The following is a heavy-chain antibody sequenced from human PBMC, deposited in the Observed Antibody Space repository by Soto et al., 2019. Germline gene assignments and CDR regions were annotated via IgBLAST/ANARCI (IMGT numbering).Heavy chain of an antibody. V-gene: IGHV4-59*03. Sequence: PSETLSLTCTVSGGSISTYYWTWSRQSPGKGPEWIGYVSHSGSTNYNPSLERLVTMSLETSKSQCSLKLSAVTAADPAVDFCATRPPGGHSRGVFDYWSQGTLVTVS. CDR2: VSHSGST. J-gene: IGHJ4*02. CDR1: GGSISTYY. CDR3: ATRPPGGHSRGVFDY. D-gene: IGHD3-10*01.